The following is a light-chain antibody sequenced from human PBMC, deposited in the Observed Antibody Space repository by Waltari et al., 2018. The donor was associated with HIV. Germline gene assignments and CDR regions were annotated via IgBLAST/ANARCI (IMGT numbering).Light chain of an antibody. Sequence: QSVLTQPPSVSGAPGQTVTISCTGSSSTTGAAYDVHWYQQVPGTAPKLLIYANTNRPSGVPDRFSGSKSGTSASLAISGLQTEDEADYYCQSYVSSVNVVFGGGTRVTVL. V-gene: IGLV1-40*01. CDR3: QSYVSSVNVV. CDR2: ANT. J-gene: IGLJ3*02. CDR1: SSTTGAAYD.